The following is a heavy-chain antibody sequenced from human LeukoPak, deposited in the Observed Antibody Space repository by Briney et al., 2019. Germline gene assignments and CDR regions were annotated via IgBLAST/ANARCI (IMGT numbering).Heavy chain of an antibody. CDR1: GGTFSSYA. D-gene: IGHD3-22*01. CDR3: ARNYYDSSGCPDY. CDR2: IIPIFGTA. V-gene: IGHV1-69*05. J-gene: IGHJ4*02. Sequence: SVKVSCKASGGTFSSYAISWVQQAPGQGLEWMGRIIPIFGTANYAQKFQGRVTITTDESTSTAYMELSSLRSEDTAVYYCARNYYDSSGCPDYWGQGTLVTVSS.